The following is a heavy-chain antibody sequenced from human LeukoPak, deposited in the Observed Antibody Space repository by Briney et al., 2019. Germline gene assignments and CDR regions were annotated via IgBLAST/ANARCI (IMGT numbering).Heavy chain of an antibody. CDR1: GGSIGCYY. J-gene: IGHJ6*03. Sequence: SETLSLTCTVSGGSIGCYYWSWIRQPPGKGLEWIGYTHYSGSTNYNPSLKSRVTISVDASKNQFSLNVSSVTAADSALYYCARCGINNRRYHYVDDWGKGTTVTVSS. V-gene: IGHV4-59*01. CDR2: THYSGST. CDR3: ARCGINNRRYHYVDD. D-gene: IGHD2/OR15-2a*01.